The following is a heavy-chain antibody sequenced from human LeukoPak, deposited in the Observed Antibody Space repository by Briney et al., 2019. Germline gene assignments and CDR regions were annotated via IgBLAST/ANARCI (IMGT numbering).Heavy chain of an antibody. CDR2: INPGSRII. V-gene: IGHV3-48*02. J-gene: IGHJ4*02. Sequence: GGSLRLSCAASGFTFSTYGMNWVRQAPGKGLEWLSYINPGSRIIYYADAVMGRFTVSRDNAKRSLYLQMNRLTDEDTAVYYCARGVDGYYFDYWGQGTLVTVSS. CDR1: GFTFSTYG. CDR3: ARGVDGYYFDY.